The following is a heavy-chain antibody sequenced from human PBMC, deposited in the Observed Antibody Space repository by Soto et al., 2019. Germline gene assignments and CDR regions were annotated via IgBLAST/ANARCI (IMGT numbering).Heavy chain of an antibody. D-gene: IGHD4-17*01. Sequence: QVQLVESGGGLVKPGGSLRLSCAASGFTFSDYYMSWIRQAPGKGLEWVSYIRTSGSFTNYADSVKGRFAISRDNAKNSLHLQMNSLSAEDTAVYYCARHGGYGDYFFDYWGQGTLVTVSS. J-gene: IGHJ4*02. CDR3: ARHGGYGDYFFDY. CDR2: IRTSGSFT. V-gene: IGHV3-11*06. CDR1: GFTFSDYY.